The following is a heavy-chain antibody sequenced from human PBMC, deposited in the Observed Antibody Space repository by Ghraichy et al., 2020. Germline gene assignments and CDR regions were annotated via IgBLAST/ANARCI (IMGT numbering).Heavy chain of an antibody. J-gene: IGHJ6*02. V-gene: IGHV2-26*01. CDR1: GFSLSNARMG. Sequence: SGPTLVKPTETLTLTCTVSGFSLSNARMGVSWIRQPPGKALEWLAHIFSNDEKSYSTSLKSRLTISKDTSKSQVVLTMTNMDPVDTATYYCAQHSRRITIFGVVPPGGMDVWGQGTTVTVSS. CDR2: IFSNDEK. CDR3: AQHSRRITIFGVVPPGGMDV. D-gene: IGHD3-3*01.